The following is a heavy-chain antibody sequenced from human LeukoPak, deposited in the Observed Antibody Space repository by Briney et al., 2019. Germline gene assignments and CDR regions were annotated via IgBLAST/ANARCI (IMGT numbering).Heavy chain of an antibody. CDR1: GLTLSSYW. CDR2: IKQDGSEK. Sequence: PGGSLRLSCAASGLTLSSYWMDWVRQAPGKGLEWVANIKQDGSEKYYVDSVKGRFTISRDNAKNSLYLQMNSLRAEDTAVYFCARDAFGESAYWGQGTLVTVSS. CDR3: ARDAFGESAY. D-gene: IGHD3-10*01. V-gene: IGHV3-7*01. J-gene: IGHJ4*02.